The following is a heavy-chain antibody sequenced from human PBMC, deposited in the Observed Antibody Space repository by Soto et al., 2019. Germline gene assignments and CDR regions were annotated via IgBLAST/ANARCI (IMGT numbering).Heavy chain of an antibody. V-gene: IGHV3-23*01. D-gene: IGHD4-4*01. Sequence: GGSLRLSCAASGFTFSSYAMSWVRQAPGKELEWVSAISGSCGSTYYADSVKGRFTISRDNSKNTLYLQMNSLRAEDTAVYYCAKDIVVTKVKGDYYFDYWGQGTLVTVSS. CDR2: ISGSCGST. CDR3: AKDIVVTKVKGDYYFDY. CDR1: GFTFSSYA. J-gene: IGHJ4*02.